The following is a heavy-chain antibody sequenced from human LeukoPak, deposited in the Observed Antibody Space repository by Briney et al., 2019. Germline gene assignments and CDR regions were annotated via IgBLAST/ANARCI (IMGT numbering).Heavy chain of an antibody. Sequence: LGGSLRLSCAASGFTFSSYAMSWVRQAPGKGLEWVSAISGSGGSTYYADSVKGRFTISRDNSKNTLYLQMNSLRAEDTAVYYCAKARGYCSSTSCQAYYYYCYMDVWGKGTTVTVSS. J-gene: IGHJ6*03. CDR2: ISGSGGST. CDR1: GFTFSSYA. V-gene: IGHV3-23*01. D-gene: IGHD2-2*01. CDR3: AKARGYCSSTSCQAYYYYCYMDV.